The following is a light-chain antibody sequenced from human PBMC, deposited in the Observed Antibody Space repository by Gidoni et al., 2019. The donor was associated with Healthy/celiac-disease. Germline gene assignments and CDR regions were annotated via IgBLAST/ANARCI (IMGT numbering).Light chain of an antibody. Sequence: DIQMTQSPSSLSASVGDRVTITCQARQDISNYLNWYQQKPGKAPKLLIYDASSLETGGPSRFSGSGSGTDFTFTIISLQPEDIATYYCQQYDNLPYTFGQGTKLEIK. CDR2: DAS. J-gene: IGKJ2*01. CDR1: QDISNY. CDR3: QQYDNLPYT. V-gene: IGKV1-33*01.